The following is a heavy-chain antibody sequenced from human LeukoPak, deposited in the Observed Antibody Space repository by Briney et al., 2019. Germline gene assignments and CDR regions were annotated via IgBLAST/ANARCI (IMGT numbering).Heavy chain of an antibody. J-gene: IGHJ6*03. V-gene: IGHV1-69*13. Sequence: SVKVSCKASGYTFTGYYMHWVRQAPGQGLEWMGGIIPIFGTANYAQKFQGRVTITADESTSTAYMELSSLRSEDTAVYYCARDLAARGNYYYYYMDVWGKGTTVTVSS. CDR3: ARDLAARGNYYYYYMDV. CDR2: IIPIFGTA. CDR1: GYTFTGYY. D-gene: IGHD6-6*01.